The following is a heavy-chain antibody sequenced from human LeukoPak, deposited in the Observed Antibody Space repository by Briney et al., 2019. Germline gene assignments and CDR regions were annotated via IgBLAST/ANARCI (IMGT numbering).Heavy chain of an antibody. D-gene: IGHD2-15*01. J-gene: IGHJ4*02. CDR2: ISVSGGST. Sequence: PGGSLRLSCAASGFTFSIYAMSWVRQAPGKGLEWVSGISVSGGSTYYADSVKGRFTISSDNSKNTLYLQMNSLRVEDTAVYYCAKGLGTNYGGYCTGGSCPVFWGQGTLVTVSS. V-gene: IGHV3-23*01. CDR3: AKGLGTNYGGYCTGGSCPVF. CDR1: GFTFSIYA.